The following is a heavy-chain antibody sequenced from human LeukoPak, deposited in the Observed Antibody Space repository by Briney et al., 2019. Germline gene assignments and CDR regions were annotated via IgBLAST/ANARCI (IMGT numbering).Heavy chain of an antibody. V-gene: IGHV4-39*01. D-gene: IGHD1-26*01. Sequence: WVRQPPGKGLEWIGSIYYSGSTYYNPSLKSRVTISVDTSKNQFSLKLSSVTAADTAVYYCARQGSSGSYYFDFWGQGTLVTVSS. CDR2: IYYSGST. J-gene: IGHJ4*02. CDR3: ARQGSSGSYYFDF.